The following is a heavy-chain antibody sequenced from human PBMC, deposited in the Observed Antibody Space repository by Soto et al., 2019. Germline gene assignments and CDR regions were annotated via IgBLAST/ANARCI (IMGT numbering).Heavy chain of an antibody. V-gene: IGHV1-2*04. CDR2: INPNSGGT. J-gene: IGHJ4*02. CDR3: AREVGTELRYFDPAFDY. Sequence: QGLEWMGWINPNSGGTNYAQKFQGWVTMTRDTSISTAYMELSRLRSDDTAVYYCAREVGTELRYFDPAFDYWGQGTLVTVSS. D-gene: IGHD3-9*01.